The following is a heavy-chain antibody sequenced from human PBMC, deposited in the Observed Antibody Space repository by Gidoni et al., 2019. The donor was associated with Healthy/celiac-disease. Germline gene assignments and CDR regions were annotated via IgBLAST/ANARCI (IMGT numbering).Heavy chain of an antibody. CDR3: ARVDCGGDCPGGMDV. CDR2: IIPIFGTA. Sequence: QVQLVHSRVEVKKPGSSATVSCKASGGTFSSYAISWMRQAPGQGLEWMGGIIPIFGTANYAQKFQGRVTITADESTSTAYMELSSLRSEDTAVYYCARVDCGGDCPGGMDVWGQGTTVTVSS. D-gene: IGHD2-21*02. J-gene: IGHJ6*02. CDR1: GGTFSSYA. V-gene: IGHV1-69*01.